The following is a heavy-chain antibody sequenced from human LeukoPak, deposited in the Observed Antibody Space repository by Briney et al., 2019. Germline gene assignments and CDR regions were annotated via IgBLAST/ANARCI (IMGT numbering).Heavy chain of an antibody. D-gene: IGHD3-3*01. CDR1: GASVITDDYY. V-gene: IGHV4-39*07. CDR2: GST. CDR3: ARVFGYYQEAMDV. Sequence: SETLSLTCIVSGASVITDDYYWGWVRQPPGKGLEWLGSTYRIPPLKSRVTISVDTSRNQFSLRLRSVTAADTALYFCARVFGYYQEAMDVWGQGTTVTVSS. J-gene: IGHJ6*02.